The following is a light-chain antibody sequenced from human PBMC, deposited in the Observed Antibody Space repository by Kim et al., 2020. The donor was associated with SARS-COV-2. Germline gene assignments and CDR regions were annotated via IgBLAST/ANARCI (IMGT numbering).Light chain of an antibody. Sequence: LSPGQTASIPCSGDKLGDKYACWYQQKPGQSPVLVIYQDSKRPSGIPERFSGSNSGNTATLTLSGTQAMDEADYYCQAWDSSTVVFGGGTKLTVL. CDR3: QAWDSSTVV. CDR1: KLGDKY. CDR2: QDS. V-gene: IGLV3-1*01. J-gene: IGLJ2*01.